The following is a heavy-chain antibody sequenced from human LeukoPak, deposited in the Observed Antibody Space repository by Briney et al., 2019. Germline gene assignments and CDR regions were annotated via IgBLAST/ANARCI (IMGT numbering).Heavy chain of an antibody. V-gene: IGHV3-7*01. CDR1: RFIFRNYW. D-gene: IGHD1-1*01. CDR3: ARLGGETTRFYA. CDR2: IEQDGSEK. Sequence: GGALRLSCAPSRFIFRNYWMSWVRQAPGKGREWVADIEQDGSEKYYGDPVEGRFTISRDNAKNSLYLQMNSLRAGDTALYYCARLGGETTRFYAWGQGTLVTVSS. J-gene: IGHJ5*01.